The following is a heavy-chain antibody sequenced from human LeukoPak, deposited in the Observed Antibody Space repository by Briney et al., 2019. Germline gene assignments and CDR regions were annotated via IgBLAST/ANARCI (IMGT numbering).Heavy chain of an antibody. CDR3: ATGDYDFWSGYYTGIGY. V-gene: IGHV4-39*01. Sequence: SETLSLTCTVSGGSTSSGNYYWGWIRQPPGKGLEWIGGISSSGNTYYNPSLKSRITISIDTSKNQFSLKLSSVTAADTAVYYCATGDYDFWSGYYTGIGYWGQGTLVTVSS. CDR1: GGSTSSGNYY. CDR2: ISSSGNT. J-gene: IGHJ4*02. D-gene: IGHD3-3*01.